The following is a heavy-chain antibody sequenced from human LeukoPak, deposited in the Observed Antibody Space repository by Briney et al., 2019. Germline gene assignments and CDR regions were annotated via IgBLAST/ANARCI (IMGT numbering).Heavy chain of an antibody. D-gene: IGHD1-26*01. CDR2: IGTAGDT. CDR1: GFTFSNYD. J-gene: IGHJ4*02. CDR3: ARRSGGQHEFDY. V-gene: IGHV3-13*01. Sequence: GGSLRLSCAASGFTFSNYDMHWVRQTTGKGLEWVSGIGTAGDTYYTGSVKGRFTISRENAKNSLYLQMNSLRAGDTAVYYCARRSGGQHEFDYWGQGILVAVSS.